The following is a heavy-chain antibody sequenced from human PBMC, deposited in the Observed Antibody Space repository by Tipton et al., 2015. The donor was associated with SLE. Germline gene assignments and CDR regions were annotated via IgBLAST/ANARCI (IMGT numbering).Heavy chain of an antibody. CDR1: GGSIGSGGLS. CDR2: IYYSGST. CDR3: ARGGRFLEWLTY. D-gene: IGHD3-3*01. J-gene: IGHJ4*02. V-gene: IGHV4-61*08. Sequence: TLSLTCAVSGGSIGSGGLSWSWIRQPPGKGLEWIGYIYYSGSTNYNPSLKSRVTISVDTSKNQFSLKLSSVTAADTAVYYCARGGRFLEWLTYWGQGTLVTVSS.